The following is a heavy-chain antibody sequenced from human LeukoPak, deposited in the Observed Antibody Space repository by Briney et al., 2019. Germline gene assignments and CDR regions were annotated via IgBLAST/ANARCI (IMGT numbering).Heavy chain of an antibody. J-gene: IGHJ4*02. Sequence: ASVKVSCKVSGYTLTELSMHWVRQAPGKGLECMGGFDPEDGETIYAQKFQGRVTMTEDTSTDTAYMELGSLRSEDTAVYYCATEGRIAAAGSLGYWGQGTLVTVSS. V-gene: IGHV1-24*01. CDR2: FDPEDGET. CDR1: GYTLTELS. D-gene: IGHD6-13*01. CDR3: ATEGRIAAAGSLGY.